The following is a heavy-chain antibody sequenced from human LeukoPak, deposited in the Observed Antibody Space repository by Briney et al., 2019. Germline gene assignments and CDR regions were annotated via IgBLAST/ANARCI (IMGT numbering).Heavy chain of an antibody. CDR1: GGSISSSSYY. V-gene: IGHV4-61*05. CDR3: ARAFRFSNWFDP. J-gene: IGHJ5*02. CDR2: IYYSGST. Sequence: SETLSLTCTVSGGSISSSSYYWGWIRQPPGKGLEWIGYIYYSGSTNYNPSLKSRVTISVDTSKNQFSLKLSSVTAADTAVYYCARAFRFSNWFDPWGQGTLVTVSS.